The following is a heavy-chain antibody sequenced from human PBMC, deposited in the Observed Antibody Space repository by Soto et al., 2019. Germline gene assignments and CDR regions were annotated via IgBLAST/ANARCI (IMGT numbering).Heavy chain of an antibody. D-gene: IGHD3-9*01. CDR2: TYYRSKWYN. CDR3: AREEYYDILTGYYLRLWFDP. J-gene: IGHJ5*02. Sequence: SQTLSLTCAISGDSVSSNSAAWNWIRQSPSRGLEWLGRTYYRSKWYNDYAVSVKSRITINPDTSKNQFSLQLNSVTPEDTAVYYCAREEYYDILTGYYLRLWFDPWGQGTLVTVSS. V-gene: IGHV6-1*01. CDR1: GDSVSSNSAA.